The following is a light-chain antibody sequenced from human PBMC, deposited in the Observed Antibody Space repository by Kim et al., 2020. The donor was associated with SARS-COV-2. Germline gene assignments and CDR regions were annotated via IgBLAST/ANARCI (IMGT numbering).Light chain of an antibody. J-gene: IGLJ3*02. CDR3: SAWDSSLSAPV. CDR1: GNTVGNQG. Sequence: QTATLTCTGKGNTVGNQGAAWLQQHQGHPPKLLSYRNNNRPSGISERLSASRSGNTASLTITGLQPEDEADYYCSAWDSSLSAPVFGGGTQLTVL. V-gene: IGLV10-54*01. CDR2: RNN.